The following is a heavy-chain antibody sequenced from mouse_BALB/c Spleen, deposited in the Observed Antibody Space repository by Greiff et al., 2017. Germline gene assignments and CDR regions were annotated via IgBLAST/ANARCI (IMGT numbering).Heavy chain of an antibody. Sequence: EVQLVESGGGLVQPGGSRKLSCAASGFTFSSFGMHWVRQAPEKGLEWVAYISRGSSTLYYADTVKGRFTISRDNPNTTLFLQMTSLRSEDTAMDYCASDGYVGEAMDYWGQGTSVTVSS. V-gene: IGHV5-17*02. CDR2: ISRGSSTL. J-gene: IGHJ4*01. CDR3: ASDGYVGEAMDY. CDR1: GFTFSSFG. D-gene: IGHD1-2*01.